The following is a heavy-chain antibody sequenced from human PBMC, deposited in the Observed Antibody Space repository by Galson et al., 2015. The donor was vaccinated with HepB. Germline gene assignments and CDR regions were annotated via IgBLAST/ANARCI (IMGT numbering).Heavy chain of an antibody. CDR2: IIPILGIA. D-gene: IGHD3-10*01. J-gene: IGHJ5*02. CDR3: ARAYGSGSYYHDWFDP. CDR1: GGTFSSYT. Sequence: SVKVSCKASGGTFSSYTISWVRQAPGQGLEWMGRIIPILGIANYAQKFQGRVTITADKSTSTAYMELSSLRSEDTAVYYCARAYGSGSYYHDWFDPWGQGTLVTVSS. V-gene: IGHV1-69*02.